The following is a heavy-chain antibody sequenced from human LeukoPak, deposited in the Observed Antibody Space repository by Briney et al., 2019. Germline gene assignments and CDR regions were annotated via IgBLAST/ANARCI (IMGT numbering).Heavy chain of an antibody. J-gene: IGHJ4*02. V-gene: IGHV3-23*01. CDR2: ISGSGGST. Sequence: GGSLRLSCAASGFTFSSYAVSWVRQAPGKGLEWVSAISGSGGSTYYADSVKGRFTISRDNSKNTLYLQMNSLRAEDTAVYYCAKLPAWSIYSSGWYGDYWGQGTLVTVSS. CDR1: GFTFSSYA. CDR3: AKLPAWSIYSSGWYGDY. D-gene: IGHD6-19*01.